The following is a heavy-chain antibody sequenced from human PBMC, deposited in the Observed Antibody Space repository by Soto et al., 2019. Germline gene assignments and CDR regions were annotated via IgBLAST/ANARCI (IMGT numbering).Heavy chain of an antibody. CDR1: GGSFSGYY. J-gene: IGHJ6*02. Sequence: ETLSLTCAVYGGSFSGYYWSWIRQPPGKGLEWIGEINHSGSTNYNPSLKSRVTISVDTSKNQFSLKLSSVTAADTAVYYCARLVYGYSSGWYDSYYYYYGMDVWGQGTTVTVSS. V-gene: IGHV4-34*01. CDR2: INHSGST. D-gene: IGHD6-19*01. CDR3: ARLVYGYSSGWYDSYYYYYGMDV.